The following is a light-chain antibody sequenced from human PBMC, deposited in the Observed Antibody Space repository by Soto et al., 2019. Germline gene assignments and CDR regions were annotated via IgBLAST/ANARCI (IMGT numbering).Light chain of an antibody. J-gene: IGKJ5*01. CDR2: DAS. V-gene: IGKV3-11*01. CDR1: QSVSSY. CDR3: QQRSNSSV. Sequence: EIVLTQSPATLSLSPGERATLSCRASQSVSSYLAWYQQNPGQAPRLLIYDASNRATGIPARFSGSGSGTDFTTTISLLKPEHFAVYYGQQRSNSSVFGLGTRLEIK.